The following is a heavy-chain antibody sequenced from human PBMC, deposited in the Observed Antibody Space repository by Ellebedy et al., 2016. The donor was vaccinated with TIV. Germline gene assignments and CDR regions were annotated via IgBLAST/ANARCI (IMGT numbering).Heavy chain of an antibody. D-gene: IGHD5-18*01. CDR2: ISGSGGST. CDR3: AKGNSYGANYGMDV. CDR1: GFTFSSYA. V-gene: IGHV3-23*01. J-gene: IGHJ6*02. Sequence: GGSLRLSXAASGFTFSSYAMSWVRQAPGKGLEWVSAISGSGGSTYYADSVKGRFTISRDNSKNTLYLQMNSLRAEDTAVYYCAKGNSYGANYGMDVWGQGTTVTVSS.